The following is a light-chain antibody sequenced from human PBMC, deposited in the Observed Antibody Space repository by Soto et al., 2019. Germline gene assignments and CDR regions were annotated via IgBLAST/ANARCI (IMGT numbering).Light chain of an antibody. J-gene: IGLJ1*01. V-gene: IGLV2-14*01. CDR2: DVS. CDR1: SSDIGGYNY. CDR3: GSYTSSSTLV. Sequence: QSVLTQPASVYGSPGQSITISCTGTSSDIGGYNYVSWYQQHPGKAPKLMIYDVSNRPSGVSNRFSGSKSGNTASLTIPGLQAEDEADYYCGSYTSSSTLVFGTGTKVTVL.